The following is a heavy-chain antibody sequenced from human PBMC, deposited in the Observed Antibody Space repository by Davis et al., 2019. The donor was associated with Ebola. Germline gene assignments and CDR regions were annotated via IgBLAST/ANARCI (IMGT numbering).Heavy chain of an antibody. J-gene: IGHJ6*01. D-gene: IGHD4-17*01. CDR1: GGSFSGFF. V-gene: IGHV4-34*01. Sequence: MPSETLSLTCAVYGGSFSGFFWSWIRQLPGKGLEWIGEINHSGNTHYNPSLKSRVTISLGTSKNQFSLKLSSVTAADTAIYYCARDRYSTVTTFYGMDVWGQGTTVTVSS. CDR3: ARDRYSTVTTFYGMDV. CDR2: INHSGNT.